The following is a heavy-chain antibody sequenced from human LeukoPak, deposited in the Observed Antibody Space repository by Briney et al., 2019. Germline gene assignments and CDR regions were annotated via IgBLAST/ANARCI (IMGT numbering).Heavy chain of an antibody. V-gene: IGHV3-74*01. CDR3: ARDPGGDYGSVYWFDP. CDR1: RFIFTNYW. CDR2: VNNDGSAT. D-gene: IGHD4-17*01. J-gene: IGHJ5*02. Sequence: GGSLRLSCAASRFIFTNYWIHWVRQAPGKGLVWVSHVNNDGSATSYADSVKGRFTISRDSAKNTVYLQMNSLRAEDTAVYYCARDPGGDYGSVYWFDPWGQGTLVTVSS.